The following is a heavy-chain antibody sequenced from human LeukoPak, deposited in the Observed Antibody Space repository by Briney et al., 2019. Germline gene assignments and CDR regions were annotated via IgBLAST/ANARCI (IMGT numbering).Heavy chain of an antibody. CDR3: ARVQGANYVFDY. Sequence: GGSLRLSCSASGFTFRSYWMHWVRHTPGKWLVSVSRIITDGSTTDYADSVKGRFTISRDNAKNTLYLQMNSLRAEDTAVYYCARVQGANYVFDYWGQGTLVAVSS. CDR2: IITDGSTT. D-gene: IGHD4/OR15-4a*01. V-gene: IGHV3-74*01. J-gene: IGHJ4*02. CDR1: GFTFRSYW.